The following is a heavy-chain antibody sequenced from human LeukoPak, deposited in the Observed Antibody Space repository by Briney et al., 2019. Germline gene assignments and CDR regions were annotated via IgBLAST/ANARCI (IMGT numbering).Heavy chain of an antibody. Sequence: PSETLSLTCTVSGGSISSYYWSWIRQPAGKGLVWMGGIYTSGSTNYNPSLKSRVTMSVDTSKNQFSLKLSSVTAADTAVYYCARGLPDSSGYYTAEYFQHWGQGTLVTVSS. CDR1: GGSISSYY. CDR3: ARGLPDSSGYYTAEYFQH. D-gene: IGHD3-22*01. CDR2: IYTSGST. V-gene: IGHV4-4*07. J-gene: IGHJ1*01.